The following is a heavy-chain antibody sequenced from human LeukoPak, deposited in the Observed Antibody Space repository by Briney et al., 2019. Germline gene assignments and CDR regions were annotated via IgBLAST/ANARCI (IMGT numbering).Heavy chain of an antibody. J-gene: IGHJ4*02. V-gene: IGHV3-74*01. D-gene: IGHD6-25*01. Sequence: GGSLRLSCAASEFTFSAYWMHWVRHAPGKGLVWVSRIRGDGSMTNYADSVKGRFTISRDNAKNTLYLQMNSLRLEDTAVYYCARENLAAAADYWGQGTVVTVSS. CDR3: ARENLAAAADY. CDR1: EFTFSAYW. CDR2: IRGDGSMT.